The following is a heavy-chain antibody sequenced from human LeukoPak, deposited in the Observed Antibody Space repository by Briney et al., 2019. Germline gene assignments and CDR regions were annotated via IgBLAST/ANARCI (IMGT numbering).Heavy chain of an antibody. D-gene: IGHD3-3*01. V-gene: IGHV1-46*01. CDR1: GYTFTSYY. CDR2: INPSGGST. CDR3: ARVRGTRTIFGVVTNWFDP. J-gene: IGHJ5*02. Sequence: ASVKVSCKASGYTFTSYYMHWVRPAPGQGLEWMGIINPSGGSTSYAQKFQGRVTMTRDTSTSTVYMELSSLRSEDTAVYYCARVRGTRTIFGVVTNWFDPWGQGTLVTVSS.